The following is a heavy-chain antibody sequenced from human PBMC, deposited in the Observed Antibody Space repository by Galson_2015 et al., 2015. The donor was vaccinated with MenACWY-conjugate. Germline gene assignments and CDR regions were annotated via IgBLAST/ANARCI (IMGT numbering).Heavy chain of an antibody. CDR1: GLTFTNAY. V-gene: IGHV3-53*01. D-gene: IGHD3-10*01. CDR3: ARAVSLRGSGHFPPDYMDV. Sequence: SLRLSCAASGLTFTNAYMSWVRQAPGRGLECVSVIYAGGSTYYTDSVTGRFTVSRDSSNNAVHLQMNSLRAEDTAVYYCARAVSLRGSGHFPPDYMDVWGKGTAVTVSS. CDR2: IYAGGST. J-gene: IGHJ6*03.